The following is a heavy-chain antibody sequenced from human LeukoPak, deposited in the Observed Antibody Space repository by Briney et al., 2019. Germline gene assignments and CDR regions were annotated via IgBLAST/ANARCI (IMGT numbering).Heavy chain of an antibody. CDR3: AKGPDSSSWRFYFDY. CDR1: GFTFDDYA. Sequence: GGSLRLSSAASGFTFDDYAMHWVRQAPGKGLEWVSGISWNSGSIGYADSVKGRFTISRDNAKNSLYLQMNSLRAEDTALYYCAKGPDSSSWRFYFDYWGQGTLVTVSS. D-gene: IGHD6-13*01. V-gene: IGHV3-9*01. J-gene: IGHJ4*02. CDR2: ISWNSGSI.